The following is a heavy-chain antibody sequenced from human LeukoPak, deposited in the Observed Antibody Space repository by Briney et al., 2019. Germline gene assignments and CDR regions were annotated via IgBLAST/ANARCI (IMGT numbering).Heavy chain of an antibody. CDR2: IKKDGSEK. J-gene: IGHJ4*02. V-gene: IGHV3-7*01. CDR3: AISSPVATVGY. CDR1: GLTFSNYW. D-gene: IGHD4-23*01. Sequence: PGGSLRLSCAASGLTFSNYWMTWVRQAPGKGLEWVAKIKKDGSEKYYVDSVKGRFTISRDNANNSLYLQMNSLRAEDTAVYYCAISSPVATVGYWGQGTLVTVSS.